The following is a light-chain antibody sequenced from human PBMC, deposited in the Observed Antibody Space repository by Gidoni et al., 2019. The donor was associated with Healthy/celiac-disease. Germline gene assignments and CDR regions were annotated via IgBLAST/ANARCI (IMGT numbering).Light chain of an antibody. CDR2: DAS. Sequence: EIVLTQSPATLSSSPGERATLSCRASQSVSSYLAWYQQKPGHSPRLLIYDASNRAAGIPARFSGSGSGTDFTLTISSLEPEDFAVYYCQQRSNWPPITFGQGTRLEIK. V-gene: IGKV3-11*01. J-gene: IGKJ5*01. CDR3: QQRSNWPPIT. CDR1: QSVSSY.